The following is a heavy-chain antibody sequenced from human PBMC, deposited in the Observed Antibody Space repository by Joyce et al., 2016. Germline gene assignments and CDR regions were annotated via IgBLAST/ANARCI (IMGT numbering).Heavy chain of an antibody. J-gene: IGHJ4*02. CDR3: ARSSYTKGIFDY. Sequence: EVPLVESGGGLVKPGGSLRLSCAASGFTFSSYSMSWVRQAPGKGLQWFSSLSSSSSYIKYTDSVKGRFTISRDNAKDSLYLQMNSLRVEDTSVYYCARSSYTKGIFDYWGQGTLVTVSS. CDR1: GFTFSSYS. V-gene: IGHV3-21*01. D-gene: IGHD3-16*02. CDR2: LSSSSSYI.